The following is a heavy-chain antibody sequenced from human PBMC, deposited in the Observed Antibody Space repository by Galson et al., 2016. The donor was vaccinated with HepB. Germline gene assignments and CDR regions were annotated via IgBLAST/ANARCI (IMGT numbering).Heavy chain of an antibody. CDR1: GGTFSSYA. CDR2: ITPIFGTT. Sequence: SVKVSCKASGGTFSSYAISWVRQAPGQGLEWMGGITPIFGTTNYAQRFRGRITITADESTSTAYMELNSLRSEDTAVYYCARDSAVGATEFYFGMDVWGQGTTVTVSS. V-gene: IGHV1-69*13. D-gene: IGHD1-26*01. CDR3: ARDSAVGATEFYFGMDV. J-gene: IGHJ6*02.